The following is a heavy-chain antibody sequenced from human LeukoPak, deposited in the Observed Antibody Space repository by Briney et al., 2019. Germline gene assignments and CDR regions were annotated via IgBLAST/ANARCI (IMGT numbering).Heavy chain of an antibody. CDR3: ARADYGDFNWFDP. D-gene: IGHD4-17*01. V-gene: IGHV3-20*04. J-gene: IGHJ5*02. CDR1: GFTFDDYG. CDR2: INWNGGST. Sequence: GGSLRLSCAASGFTFDDYGMSWVRQAPGEGLEWVSGINWNGGSTGYADSVKGRFTISRDNAKNPLYLQMNSLRAEDTALYYCARADYGDFNWFDPWGQGTLVTVSS.